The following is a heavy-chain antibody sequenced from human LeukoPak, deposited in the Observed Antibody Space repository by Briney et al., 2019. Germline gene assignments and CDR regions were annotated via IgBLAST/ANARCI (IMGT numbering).Heavy chain of an antibody. V-gene: IGHV1-2*02. J-gene: IGHJ4*02. D-gene: IGHD6-6*01. CDR1: GYTFTGYY. CDR2: INPNSGAT. Sequence: ASVKVSCKASGYTFTGYYIHWVRQAPGQGLEWMGWINPNSGATHYVQKFQGRVTMTRDTSISTAYMELTRLTSDDAAVYFCAREPSSSSPGYWGQGTLVTVSP. CDR3: AREPSSSSPGY.